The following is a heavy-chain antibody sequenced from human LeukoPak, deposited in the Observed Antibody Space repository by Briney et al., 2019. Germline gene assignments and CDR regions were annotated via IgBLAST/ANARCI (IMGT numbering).Heavy chain of an antibody. CDR3: ASARWDC. J-gene: IGHJ4*02. D-gene: IGHD5-24*01. CDR2: IYHSGHT. CDR1: GDSIITNHW. Sequence: SETLSLTCGVSGDSIITNHWWSWVRQPPGKGLEWIGEIYHSGHTNYNPSLKSRVTISLDKSRSQFSLNLIYVTAADTAVYYCASARWDCWGQGTLVTVSS. V-gene: IGHV4/OR15-8*02.